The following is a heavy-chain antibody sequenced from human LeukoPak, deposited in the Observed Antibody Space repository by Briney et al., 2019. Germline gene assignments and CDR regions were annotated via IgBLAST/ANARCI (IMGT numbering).Heavy chain of an antibody. V-gene: IGHV1-18*01. CDR2: ISAYNGNT. J-gene: IGHJ4*02. CDR1: CLTFTSYG. D-gene: IGHD1-26*01. Sequence: ASVKVFCQASCLTFTSYGISWVRQAPGQGLEGMGWISAYNGNTNYARKLQGRVTMTTDTSTSTAYMELRSLRSDDTAVYYCARAGAVGATPFDYWGQGTLVTVSS. CDR3: ARAGAVGATPFDY.